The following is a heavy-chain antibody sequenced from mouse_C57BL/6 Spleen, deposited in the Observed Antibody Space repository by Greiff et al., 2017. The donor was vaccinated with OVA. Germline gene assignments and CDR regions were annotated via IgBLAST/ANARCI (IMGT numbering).Heavy chain of an antibody. CDR3: ARRAAQATWGAMDY. CDR1: GYSFTGYY. CDR2: INPSTGGT. J-gene: IGHJ4*01. V-gene: IGHV1-42*01. Sequence: VQLQQSGPELVKPGASVKISCKASGYSFTGYYMNWVKQSPEKSLEWIGEINPSTGGTTYNQKFKAKATLTVDKSSSTAYMQLKSLTSEDSAVYYSARRAAQATWGAMDYWGQGTSVTVSS. D-gene: IGHD3-2*02.